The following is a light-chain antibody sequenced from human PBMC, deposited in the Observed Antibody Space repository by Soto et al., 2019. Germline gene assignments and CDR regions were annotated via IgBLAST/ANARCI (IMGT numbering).Light chain of an antibody. Sequence: EIVLTQSPGTLSLSPGERATLSCRASQSVTSTYVAWVQQKPGQAPRLLIFGASNRATGIPDRFSGSESGTDFTLTISRLETEDFAVYSCQQYSISPLTFGGGTKVDTK. CDR3: QQYSISPLT. J-gene: IGKJ4*01. V-gene: IGKV3-20*01. CDR2: GAS. CDR1: QSVTSTY.